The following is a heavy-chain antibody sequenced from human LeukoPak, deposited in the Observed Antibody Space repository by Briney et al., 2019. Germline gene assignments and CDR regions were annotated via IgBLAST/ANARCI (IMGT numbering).Heavy chain of an antibody. CDR3: ARDFGGSYTGGGWFDP. D-gene: IGHD1-26*01. Sequence: ASVKVSCKASGYSFSSNSISWMRQAAGQGLEWMGWISAYNGNTKYAQKLQGRVTMTTDTSTNTAYMELRSLRSGDTAVYYCARDFGGSYTGGGWFDPWGQGTLVTVSS. CDR2: ISAYNGNT. CDR1: GYSFSSNS. J-gene: IGHJ5*02. V-gene: IGHV1-18*01.